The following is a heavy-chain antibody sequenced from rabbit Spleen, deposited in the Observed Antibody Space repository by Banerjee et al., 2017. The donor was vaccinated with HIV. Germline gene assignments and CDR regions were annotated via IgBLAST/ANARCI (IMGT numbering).Heavy chain of an antibody. Sequence: QEQLKESGGGLVQPGGSLKLSCKASGFDFSSYGVSWVRQGPGKGLEWIGYIYTGNGKTYYASGAKGRFTISKTSSTTVTLQMTSLTAADTATYFCARDLDGVIGWNFGWWGPGTLVTVS. CDR3: ARDLDGVIGWNFGW. CDR2: IYTGNGKT. CDR1: GFDFSSYG. D-gene: IGHD1-1*01. J-gene: IGHJ4*01. V-gene: IGHV1S45*01.